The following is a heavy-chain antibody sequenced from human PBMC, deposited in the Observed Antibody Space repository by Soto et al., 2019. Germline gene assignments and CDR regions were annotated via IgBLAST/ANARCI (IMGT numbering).Heavy chain of an antibody. J-gene: IGHJ4*02. V-gene: IGHV4-59*01. CDR1: GGSISSYY. CDR3: ARDQSEVGPCDY. D-gene: IGHD1-26*01. CDR2: IYYSGST. Sequence: QVQLQESGPGLVKPSETLSLTCTVSGGSISSYYWSWIRQPPVKGLEWIGYIYYSGSTNYNPSLKSLVTISVDTSKNHFSLKLSSVTAADTAVYYCARDQSEVGPCDYWCQGTLVTVSS.